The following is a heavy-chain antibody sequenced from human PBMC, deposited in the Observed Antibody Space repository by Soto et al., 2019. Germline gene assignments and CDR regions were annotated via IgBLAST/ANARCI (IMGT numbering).Heavy chain of an antibody. CDR3: AKSLGGSYYYGSRNTKNYYYYGMDV. V-gene: IGHV3-74*01. D-gene: IGHD3-10*01. CDR1: GFTFSNYW. Sequence: PRGSLRLSCAASGFTFSNYWMHWVRQPPGEGLVWVSRINTDGSNTNNADSVKGRFTISRGNAKNTLYLQMNSLRAEDTAVYYCAKSLGGSYYYGSRNTKNYYYYGMDVWGQGTTVTVSS. J-gene: IGHJ6*02. CDR2: INTDGSNT.